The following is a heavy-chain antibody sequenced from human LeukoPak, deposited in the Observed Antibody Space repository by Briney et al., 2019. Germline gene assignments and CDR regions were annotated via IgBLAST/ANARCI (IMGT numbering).Heavy chain of an antibody. CDR1: GYTFTGYY. CDR3: ARDRSSTAPYDFWSGYSPLIDY. J-gene: IGHJ4*02. CDR2: ISPNSGGT. Sequence: ASVKVSCKASGYTFTGYYMHWLRQAPGQGLEWMGWISPNSGGTNYAQKFQGRVTMTRDTSISTAYMELSRLRSDDTAVYYCARDRSSTAPYDFWSGYSPLIDYWGQGTLVTVSS. V-gene: IGHV1-2*02. D-gene: IGHD3-3*01.